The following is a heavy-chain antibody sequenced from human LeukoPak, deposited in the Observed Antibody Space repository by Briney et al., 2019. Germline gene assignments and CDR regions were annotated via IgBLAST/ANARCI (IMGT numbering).Heavy chain of an antibody. CDR3: ARQYYYGSGSSNWFDP. D-gene: IGHD3-10*01. CDR2: INHSGST. CDR1: GGSFSGYY. Sequence: SETLSLTCAVYGGSFSGYYWSWVRQPPGKGLEWIGEINHSGSTNYNPSLKSRVTMSVDTSKNQFSLKLSSVTAADTAVYYCARQYYYGSGSSNWFDPWGQGTLVTVSS. V-gene: IGHV4-34*01. J-gene: IGHJ5*02.